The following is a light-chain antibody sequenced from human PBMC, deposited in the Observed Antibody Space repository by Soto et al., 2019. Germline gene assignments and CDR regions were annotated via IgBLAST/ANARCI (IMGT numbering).Light chain of an antibody. Sequence: QSVLTQPPPVSGAPGQRVTISCTGSSSNIGAGYDVHWYQHLPGTAPKLLIYANNNRPSGVPDRFSGSKSGTSASLAITGLQVEDEADYYCQSYDSSLRVFGSGTKVTVL. CDR2: ANN. V-gene: IGLV1-40*01. CDR1: SSNIGAGYD. CDR3: QSYDSSLRV. J-gene: IGLJ1*01.